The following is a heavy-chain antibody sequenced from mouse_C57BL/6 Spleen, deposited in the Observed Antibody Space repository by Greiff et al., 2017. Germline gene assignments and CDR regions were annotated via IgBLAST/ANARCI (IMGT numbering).Heavy chain of an antibody. CDR1: GYTFTSYW. CDR3: ASLILRQYFDV. J-gene: IGHJ1*03. V-gene: IGHV1-69*01. Sequence: QVHVKQPGAELVMPGASVKLSCKASGYTFTSYWMHWVKQRPGQGLEWIGEIDPSDSYTNYNQKFKGKSTLTVDKSSSTAYMQLSSLTSEDSAVYYCASLILRQYFDVWGTGTTVTVSS. CDR2: IDPSDSYT. D-gene: IGHD1-2*01.